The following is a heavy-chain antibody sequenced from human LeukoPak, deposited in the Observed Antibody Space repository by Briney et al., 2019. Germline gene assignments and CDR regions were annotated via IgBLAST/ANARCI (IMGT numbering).Heavy chain of an antibody. CDR3: VKRDRGTFDY. D-gene: IGHD1-1*01. CDR1: GFTFSTYA. J-gene: IGHJ4*02. CDR2: IGARGDTS. Sequence: GGSLRLSCAASGFTFSTYAMTWVRKAQGKGLEWVSAIGARGDTSDYADSVKGRFTISRDNSKNTLYLQMNTLRVEDTAIYYCVKRDRGTFDYWGQGTLVTVSS. V-gene: IGHV3-23*01.